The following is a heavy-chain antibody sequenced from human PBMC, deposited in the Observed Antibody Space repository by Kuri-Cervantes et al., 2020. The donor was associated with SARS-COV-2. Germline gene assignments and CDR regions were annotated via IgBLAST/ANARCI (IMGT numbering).Heavy chain of an antibody. CDR2: IGTAGDT. Sequence: GESLKISCAASGFTFSSYDMHWVRQATGKGLEWVSAIGTAGDTYYPGSVKGRFTISRDDAKNSVYLQMNSLRAEDTAVYYCARDTGYDWNYFYMDVWGKGTTVTVSS. CDR1: GFTFSSYD. J-gene: IGHJ6*03. V-gene: IGHV3-13*01. D-gene: IGHD3-16*01. CDR3: ARDTGYDWNYFYMDV.